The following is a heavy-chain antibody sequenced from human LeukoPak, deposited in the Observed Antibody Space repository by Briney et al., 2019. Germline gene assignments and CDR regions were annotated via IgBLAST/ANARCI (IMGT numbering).Heavy chain of an antibody. CDR1: GYSIRSGYY. V-gene: IGHV4-38-2*01. CDR2: IYHSGST. CDR3: ARLSSSSLFDY. J-gene: IGHJ4*02. D-gene: IGHD6-6*01. Sequence: PSETLSLTCAVSGYSIRSGYYWGWIRQPPGKGLEWIGSIYHSGSTYYNPSLKSRVTISVDTSKNQFSLKLSSVTAADTAVYYCARLSSSSLFDYWGQGTLVTVSS.